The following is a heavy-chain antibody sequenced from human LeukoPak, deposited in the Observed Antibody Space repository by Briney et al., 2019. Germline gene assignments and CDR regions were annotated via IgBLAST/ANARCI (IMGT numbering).Heavy chain of an antibody. D-gene: IGHD2-21*02. CDR2: ISGSGGST. CDR3: ARDLDPQVVTANIGGY. J-gene: IGHJ4*02. V-gene: IGHV3-23*01. Sequence: PGGSLRLSCAASGFTFSTYAMNWVRQAPGKGLDWVSGISGSGGSTYYADSVKGRFTISRDNSKNTLYLQMNSLRAEDTAVYYCARDLDPQVVTANIGGYWGQGTLVTVSS. CDR1: GFTFSTYA.